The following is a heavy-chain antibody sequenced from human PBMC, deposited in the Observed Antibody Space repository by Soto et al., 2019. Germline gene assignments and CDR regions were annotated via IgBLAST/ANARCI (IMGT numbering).Heavy chain of an antibody. J-gene: IGHJ4*02. CDR1: GGSFSGYH. V-gene: IGHV4-34*01. CDR3: ARRYGGNLDY. CDR2: INHSGST. Sequence: ASETLSLTCAVYGGSFSGYHWSWIRQPPGKGLEWIGEINHSGSTNYNPSLKSRVTISVDTSKNQFSLKLSSVTAADTAVYYCARRYGGNLDYWGQGTLVTVSS. D-gene: IGHD1-26*01.